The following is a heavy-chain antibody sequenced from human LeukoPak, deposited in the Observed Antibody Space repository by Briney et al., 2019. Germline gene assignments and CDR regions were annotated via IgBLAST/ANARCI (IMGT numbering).Heavy chain of an antibody. Sequence: PGGSLRLSCAASGFTFSSYAMSWVRQAPGKGLEWVSAISGSGGSTYYADSVKGRFTISRDNSKNTLYLQMNSLRAEDTAVYYCAKDGTPPLDITIFGVAKVARSTYFDYWGQGTLVTVSS. CDR1: GFTFSSYA. CDR2: ISGSGGST. V-gene: IGHV3-23*01. D-gene: IGHD3-3*01. CDR3: AKDGTPPLDITIFGVAKVARSTYFDY. J-gene: IGHJ4*02.